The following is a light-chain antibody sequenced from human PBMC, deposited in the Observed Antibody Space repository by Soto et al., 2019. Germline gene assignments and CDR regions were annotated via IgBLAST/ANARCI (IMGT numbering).Light chain of an antibody. CDR3: ASYTIKTTYV. V-gene: IGLV2-14*01. J-gene: IGLJ1*01. CDR1: NXDVGGYNY. CDR2: EVS. Sequence: QSALTQPASVSGSPGQSITISCTGTNXDVGGYNYVSWYQHHPGKAPKLLIFEVSNRPSGVSNRFSGSKSSNTASLTISGLQSEDEADYYCASYTIKTTYVFGSGTKVTVL.